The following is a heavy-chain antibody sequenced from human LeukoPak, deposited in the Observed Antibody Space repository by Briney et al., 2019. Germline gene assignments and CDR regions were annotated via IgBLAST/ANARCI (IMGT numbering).Heavy chain of an antibody. J-gene: IGHJ5*02. CDR2: ISSSSSTI. V-gene: IGHV3-48*01. D-gene: IGHD6-19*01. Sequence: GGSLRLSCAASGFTFSSYSMNWVRQAPGKGLEWVSYISSSSSTIYYADSVKGRFTISRDNAKNSLYLQMNSLRAEDTAVYYCARGRSGWSWGPWGQGTLVTVSS. CDR1: GFTFSSYS. CDR3: ARGRSGWSWGP.